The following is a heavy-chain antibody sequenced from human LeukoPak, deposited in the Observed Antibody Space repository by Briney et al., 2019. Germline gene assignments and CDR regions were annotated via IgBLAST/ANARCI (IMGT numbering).Heavy chain of an antibody. CDR2: IYYSGST. D-gene: IGHD3-22*01. Sequence: SETLSLTCTLSGDYISSSNYYWGWIRQPPGTGLEWIGDIYYSGSTYYNASLKSRVSISIDTSNNHFSLHLSSLTAADTALYYCARRRYYDSTGYLDWGHGTLVTVSS. V-gene: IGHV4-39*02. CDR3: ARRRYYDSTGYLD. J-gene: IGHJ1*01. CDR1: GDYISSSNYY.